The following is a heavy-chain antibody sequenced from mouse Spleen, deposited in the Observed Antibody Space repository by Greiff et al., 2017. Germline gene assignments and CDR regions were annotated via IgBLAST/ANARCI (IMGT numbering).Heavy chain of an antibody. J-gene: IGHJ2*01. CDR2: IHPNSGST. CDR1: GYTFTSYW. D-gene: IGHD2-3*01. CDR3: ARDDEGLRGDY. V-gene: IGHV1-64*01. Sequence: QVQLKQPGAELVKPGASVKLSCKASGYTFTSYWMHWVKQRPGQGLEWIGMIHPNSGSTNYNEKFKSKATLTVDKSSSTAYMQLSSLTSEDSAVYYCARDDEGLRGDYWGQGTTLTVSS.